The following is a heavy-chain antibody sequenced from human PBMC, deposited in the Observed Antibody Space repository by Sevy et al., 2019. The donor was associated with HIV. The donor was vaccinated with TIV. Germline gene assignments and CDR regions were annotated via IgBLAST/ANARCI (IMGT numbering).Heavy chain of an antibody. J-gene: IGHJ4*02. CDR1: GYTFTSYG. Sequence: ASVKVSCKASGYTFTSYGISWVRQAPGQGLEWMGWISAYNGNTNYAQKLQGRVTMTTDTSTSTAYMELRSLKSDDTAVYYCARDPSDGSGSYYRAYYFDYWGQGTLVTVSS. V-gene: IGHV1-18*04. D-gene: IGHD3-10*01. CDR3: ARDPSDGSGSYYRAYYFDY. CDR2: ISAYNGNT.